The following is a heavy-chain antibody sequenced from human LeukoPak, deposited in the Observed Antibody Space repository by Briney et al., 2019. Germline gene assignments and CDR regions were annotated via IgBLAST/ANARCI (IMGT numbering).Heavy chain of an antibody. Sequence: PGGSLRLSCAASGFTFSSYSMNWVRQAPGKGLEWISYITTSGGAKNYADSVKGRFTISRDNAENSLYLQMSSLRAEDTAVYYCARDRYSNPYWGQGTLVTVSS. D-gene: IGHD4-11*01. CDR1: GFTFSSYS. V-gene: IGHV3-48*01. CDR2: ITTSGGAK. J-gene: IGHJ4*02. CDR3: ARDRYSNPY.